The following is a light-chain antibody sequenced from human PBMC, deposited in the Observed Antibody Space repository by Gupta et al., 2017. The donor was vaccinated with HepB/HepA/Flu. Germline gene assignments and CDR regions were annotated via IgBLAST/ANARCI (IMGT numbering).Light chain of an antibody. CDR3: AAWDDSLNGYV. V-gene: IGLV1-44*01. Sequence: QSVLTQPPSASGTPGQGVASAWSGSSPNLGSNTVHWYQQLPGTAPKLLMYSVSQRPSGVPDRFSGSTSATSASLAISGLQSEDEAEYYCAAWDDSLNGYVFGTATKVTVL. CDR2: SVS. CDR1: SPNLGSNT. J-gene: IGLJ1*01.